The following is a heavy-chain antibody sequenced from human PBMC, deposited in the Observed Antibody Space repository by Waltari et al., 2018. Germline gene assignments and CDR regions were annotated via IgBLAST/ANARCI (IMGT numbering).Heavy chain of an antibody. J-gene: IGHJ3*01. D-gene: IGHD2-21*02. V-gene: IGHV3-33*01. Sequence: QVQLVESGGGVVQPGRSLRLSCVASGFTFSEYGMHWVRQAPGKGLEWVAVMWYDGCTEYYTDSVNGRFTISRDKSKDTLYLQMNSLRAEDTALYYCARDREAYCAGDCYSYGNAIDLWGQGTRVTVSS. CDR3: ARDREAYCAGDCYSYGNAIDL. CDR1: GFTFSEYG. CDR2: MWYDGCTE.